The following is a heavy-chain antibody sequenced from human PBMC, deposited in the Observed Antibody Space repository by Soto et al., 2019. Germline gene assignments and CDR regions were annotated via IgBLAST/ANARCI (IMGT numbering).Heavy chain of an antibody. V-gene: IGHV1-69*13. Sequence: SVKVSCKASGGTFSSYAISWVRQAPGQGLEWMGGIIPIFGTANYAQKFQGRVTITADESTSTAYMELSSLRSEDTAVYYCASALYPEMATIAGLDYWGQGSLVTVSS. CDR3: ASALYPEMATIAGLDY. CDR1: GGTFSSYA. J-gene: IGHJ4*02. CDR2: IIPIFGTA. D-gene: IGHD5-12*01.